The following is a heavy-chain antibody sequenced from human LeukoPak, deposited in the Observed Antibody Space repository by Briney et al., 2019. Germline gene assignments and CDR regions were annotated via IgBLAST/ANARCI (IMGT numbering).Heavy chain of an antibody. V-gene: IGHV3-23*01. D-gene: IGHD3-22*01. CDR3: ARAFWYYHDSSGYDAFDI. CDR2: LSNIGSST. J-gene: IGHJ3*02. Sequence: PGGSLRLSCAASGFTFSSYAMSWVRQAPGKGLEWVSALSNIGSSTSYADSVKGRFTISRDNAKDTLYLQMNSLRAEDTAVYYCARAFWYYHDSSGYDAFDIWGHGTMVTVSA. CDR1: GFTFSSYA.